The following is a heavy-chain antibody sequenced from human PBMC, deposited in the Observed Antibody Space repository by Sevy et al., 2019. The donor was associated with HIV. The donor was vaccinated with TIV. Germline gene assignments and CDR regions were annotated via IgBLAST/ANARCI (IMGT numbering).Heavy chain of an antibody. Sequence: GGSLRLSCAASGFTFSSYAMHWVRQAPGKGLEWVAVISYDGSNKYYADSVKGRFTISRDNSKNTLYLQMNSLRAEDTAVYYCARESVGATTNAFDNWGQGTMVTVSS. CDR1: GFTFSSYA. D-gene: IGHD1-26*01. V-gene: IGHV3-30*04. J-gene: IGHJ3*02. CDR3: ARESVGATTNAFDN. CDR2: ISYDGSNK.